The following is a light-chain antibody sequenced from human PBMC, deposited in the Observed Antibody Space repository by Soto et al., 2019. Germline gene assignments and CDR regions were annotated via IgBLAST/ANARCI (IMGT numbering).Light chain of an antibody. CDR2: DVS. J-gene: IGLJ2*01. Sequence: QSALTQPASVSGSPGQSITISCTGTSSDVGNYNLVSWYQQHPGKAPKLIIYDVSKRPSGVPDRFSGSKSGNTASLTISGLQAEDEADYYCCSYAGSYVVFGGGTQLTVL. CDR1: SSDVGNYNL. CDR3: CSYAGSYVV. V-gene: IGLV2-11*01.